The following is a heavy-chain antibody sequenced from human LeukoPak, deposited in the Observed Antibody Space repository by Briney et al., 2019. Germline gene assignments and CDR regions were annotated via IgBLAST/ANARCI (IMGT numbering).Heavy chain of an antibody. CDR2: INSDGSIT. CDR3: TSLDY. Sequence: GDSLTLSCAASGFTFSGYWMHWVRQAPGKGLVWVSRINSDGSITTYAASVKGRFTISRDNARNTLYLQMNSLRAEDTAVYYCTSLDYWGQGTLVTVSS. J-gene: IGHJ4*02. V-gene: IGHV3-74*01. CDR1: GFTFSGYW.